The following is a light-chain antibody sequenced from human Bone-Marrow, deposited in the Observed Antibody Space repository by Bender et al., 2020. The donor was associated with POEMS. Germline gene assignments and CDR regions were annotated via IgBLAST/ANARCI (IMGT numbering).Light chain of an antibody. CDR2: DDT. CDR3: QVWDSSGDHLVV. CDR1: NIGNKN. V-gene: IGLV3-21*03. Sequence: YVLTQPPSVSVAPGKTASITCGGDNIGNKNVHWYQQKPGQAPVLVVNDDTSRPSGIPERFSGSNSGNTATLSITRVEAGDEADYYCQVWDSSGDHLVVFGGGTKLTVV. J-gene: IGLJ2*01.